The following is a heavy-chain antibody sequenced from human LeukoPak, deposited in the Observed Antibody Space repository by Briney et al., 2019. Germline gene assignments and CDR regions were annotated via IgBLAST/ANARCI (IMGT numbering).Heavy chain of an antibody. D-gene: IGHD6-19*01. Sequence: SETLSLTCTVSSGSISSYYRSWIRQPPGKGLEWIGYIYYSGSTNYNPSLKSRVTISVDTSKNQFSLKLSSVTAADTAVYYCARVGVNSSGLDYYYYYYYMDVWGKGTTVTVSS. CDR3: ARVGVNSSGLDYYYYYYYMDV. CDR2: IYYSGST. J-gene: IGHJ6*03. V-gene: IGHV4-59*01. CDR1: SGSISSYY.